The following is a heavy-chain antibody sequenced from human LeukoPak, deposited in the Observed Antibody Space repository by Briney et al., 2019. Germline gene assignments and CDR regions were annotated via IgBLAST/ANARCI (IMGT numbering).Heavy chain of an antibody. V-gene: IGHV5-51*01. Sequence: GESLKISCKGSGYRFTSYWIGWVRQMPGKGLEWMGIIYPGDSDTRYSPSFQGQVTISADKSISTAYLQWSSLKASDTAMYYCARSAMVRGVMDYWYFDLWGRGTLVTVSS. CDR1: GYRFTSYW. J-gene: IGHJ2*01. D-gene: IGHD3-10*01. CDR3: ARSAMVRGVMDYWYFDL. CDR2: IYPGDSDT.